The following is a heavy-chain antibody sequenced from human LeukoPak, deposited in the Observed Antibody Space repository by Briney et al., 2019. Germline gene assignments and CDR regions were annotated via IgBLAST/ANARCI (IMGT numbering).Heavy chain of an antibody. J-gene: IGHJ5*02. CDR1: GGSFSDYY. V-gene: IGHV4-34*01. CDR3: ARGPSSYCSSTSCYRSWFGP. D-gene: IGHD2-2*01. CDR2: INHSGST. Sequence: SETLSLTCAVYGGSFSDYYWGWIRQPPGKGLEWIGEINHSGSTNYSPSLKSRVTISVDTSKNQFSLRLSSVTAADTAVYYCARGPSSYCSSTSCYRSWFGPWGQGTLVTVSS.